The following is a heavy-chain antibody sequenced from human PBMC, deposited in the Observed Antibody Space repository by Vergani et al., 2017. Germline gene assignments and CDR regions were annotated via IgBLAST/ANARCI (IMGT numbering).Heavy chain of an antibody. CDR1: GFTSSYYG. CDR3: ATKSCCTPGCQIGYFRE. CDR2: ISYDGTQK. J-gene: IGHJ1*01. V-gene: IGHV3-30*03. D-gene: IGHD1-1*01. Sequence: QVHLVESGGGVVQPGRSLRISCVVSGFTSSYYGMHWVRQAPGKGLEWVAVISYDGTQKYYADSVKGRFTISRDNSKSTLYLQMNSLRTEDTALYYCATKSCCTPGCQIGYFREWVQGTLVTVSS.